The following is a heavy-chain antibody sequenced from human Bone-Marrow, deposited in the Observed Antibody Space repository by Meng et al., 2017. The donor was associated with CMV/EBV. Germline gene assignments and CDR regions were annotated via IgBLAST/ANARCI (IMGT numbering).Heavy chain of an antibody. J-gene: IGHJ4*02. CDR1: GLRVRDNA. CDR3: ARGVAGSGYFDY. CDR2: IYSGGST. Sequence: GGSLRLSCTASGLRVRDNAVDWVRQAPGKGLEWVSVIYSGGSTYYADSVKGRFTISRDNSKNTLYLQMNSLRAEDTAVYYCARGVAGSGYFDYWGQGTLVTVSS. V-gene: IGHV3-66*02. D-gene: IGHD3-22*01.